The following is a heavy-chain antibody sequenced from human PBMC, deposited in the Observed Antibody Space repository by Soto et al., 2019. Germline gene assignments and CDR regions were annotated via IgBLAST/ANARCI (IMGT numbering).Heavy chain of an antibody. CDR1: GFTFSTYG. CDR2: IWPDGSNK. J-gene: IGHJ3*01. D-gene: IGHD3-22*01. V-gene: IGHV3-33*01. CDR3: ARDQLYYNDISGRPLNAFDV. Sequence: GGSLRLSCAASGFTFSTYGMHWVRQAPGKGLEWVALIWPDGSNKYYADSVKGRFTISRDNAKNSLYLQMNSLRAEDTAVYYCARDQLYYNDISGRPLNAFDVWGQGTMVTV.